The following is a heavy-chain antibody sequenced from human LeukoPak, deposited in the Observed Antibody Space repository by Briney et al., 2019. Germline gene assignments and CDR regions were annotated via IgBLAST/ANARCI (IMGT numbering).Heavy chain of an antibody. CDR2: LNPNSGNT. D-gene: IGHD2-21*01. CDR3: ARASSGGGED. Sequence: ASVKVSCKASGYKFTSYDINWVRQASGQGLEWMGRLNPNSGNTGSAQKFQGRVTMTRNTSISTAYMELSSLTSEDTAVYYCARASSGGGEDWGQGTLVTVSS. J-gene: IGHJ4*02. V-gene: IGHV1-8*01. CDR1: GYKFTSYD.